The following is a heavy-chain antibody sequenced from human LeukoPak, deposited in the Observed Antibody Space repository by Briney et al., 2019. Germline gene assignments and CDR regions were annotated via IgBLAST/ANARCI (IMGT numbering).Heavy chain of an antibody. CDR2: IIPIFGTA. J-gene: IGHJ4*02. Sequence: SVKVSCKASGGTFSSYAISWVRQAPGQGLEWMGGIIPIFGTANYAQKFQGRVTITTDESTSTAYMEPSSLRSEDTAVYYRASFSGYSYGFDFDYWGQGTLVTVSS. D-gene: IGHD5-18*01. CDR3: ASFSGYSYGFDFDY. V-gene: IGHV1-69*05. CDR1: GGTFSSYA.